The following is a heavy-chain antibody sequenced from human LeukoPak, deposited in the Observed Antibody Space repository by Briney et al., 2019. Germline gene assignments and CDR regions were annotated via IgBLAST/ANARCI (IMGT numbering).Heavy chain of an antibody. CDR2: IGSSATAI. CDR1: GFTFSSYE. V-gene: IGHV3-48*03. D-gene: IGHD5-18*01. CDR3: ARGYRYGLDD. J-gene: IGHJ4*02. Sequence: PGGSLRLSCAASGFTFSSYEMNWVRQAPGKGVEWVSYIGSSATAIYYADSVKGRFTISRDSAKNSLYLQMNSLRGEDTAVYYCARGYRYGLDDWGQGTLVTVSS.